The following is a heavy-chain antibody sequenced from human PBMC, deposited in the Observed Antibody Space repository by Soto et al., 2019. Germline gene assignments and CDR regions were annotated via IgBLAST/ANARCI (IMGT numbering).Heavy chain of an antibody. Sequence: QLQLQESGSGLVKPSQTLSLTCAVSGGSISSGGYSWSWIRQPPGKGLEWIGYIYHSGRTYYNPSLKSRVTISVDRSKNQFSLKLSSVTAADTAVYYCARLGYCSGGSCYPDYWGQGTLVTVSS. J-gene: IGHJ4*02. CDR2: IYHSGRT. D-gene: IGHD2-15*01. CDR3: ARLGYCSGGSCYPDY. CDR1: GGSISSGGYS. V-gene: IGHV4-30-2*01.